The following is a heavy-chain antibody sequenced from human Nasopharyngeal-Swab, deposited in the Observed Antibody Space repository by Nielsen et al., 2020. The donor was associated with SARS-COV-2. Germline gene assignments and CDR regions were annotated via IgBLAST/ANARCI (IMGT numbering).Heavy chain of an antibody. J-gene: IGHJ6*02. CDR3: ARDRDFDWSGYYYYGLDV. CDR2: MRYDGRNQ. V-gene: IGHV3-33*01. D-gene: IGHD3-9*01. CDR1: GFTFSTYG. Sequence: GESLKISCAASGFTFSTYGMHWVRQAPGKGLEWVAVMRYDGRNQDYADSVKGRFTIPRDNSNNTLYLQMNSLRVEDTAVYYCARDRDFDWSGYYYYGLDVWGQGTTVTVSS.